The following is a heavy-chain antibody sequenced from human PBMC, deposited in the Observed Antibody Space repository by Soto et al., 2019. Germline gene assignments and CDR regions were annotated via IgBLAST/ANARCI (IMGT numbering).Heavy chain of an antibody. Sequence: QVQLQESGPGLVKPSQTLSLTCTVSGGSISGGTYYWSWIRQPPGQGLEWIGYIYFSGSTYYNPSLKSRVIISVDTSKNQFSLRLSSVTAADTAVYYCARGDWPTQMDVWGQGTTVTVSS. CDR3: ARGDWPTQMDV. CDR2: IYFSGST. J-gene: IGHJ6*02. D-gene: IGHD2-21*01. CDR1: GGSISGGTYY. V-gene: IGHV4-31*03.